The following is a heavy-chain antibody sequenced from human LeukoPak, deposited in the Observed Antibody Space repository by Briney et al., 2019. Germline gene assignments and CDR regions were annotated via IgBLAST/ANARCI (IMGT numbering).Heavy chain of an antibody. J-gene: IGHJ4*02. CDR2: INHSGST. Sequence: SETLSLTCAVSGGSISSGGYSWSWIRQPPGKGLEWIGEINHSGSTNYNPSLKNRVTISVDTSKNQFSLKLSSVTAADTAVYYCASSVAALDYWGQGTLVTVSS. CDR1: GGSISSGGYS. D-gene: IGHD2-15*01. V-gene: IGHV4-34*01. CDR3: ASSVAALDY.